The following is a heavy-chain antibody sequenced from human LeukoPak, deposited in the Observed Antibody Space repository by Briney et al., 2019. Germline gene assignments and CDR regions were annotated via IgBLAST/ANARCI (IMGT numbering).Heavy chain of an antibody. CDR2: MNPNSGNT. D-gene: IGHD4-23*01. V-gene: IGHV1-8*01. J-gene: IGHJ4*02. CDR3: ASGMGVVTFDY. CDR1: GYTFTSYD. Sequence: ASVKVSCKASGYTFTSYDINWVRQATGQGLEWMGWMNPNSGNTGYAQKFQGRVTMTRDTSISTAYMELSRLRSDDTAVYYCASGMGVVTFDYWGQGTLVTVSS.